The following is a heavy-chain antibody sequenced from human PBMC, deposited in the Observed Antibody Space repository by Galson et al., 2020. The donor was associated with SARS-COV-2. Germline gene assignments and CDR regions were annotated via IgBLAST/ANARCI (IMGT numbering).Heavy chain of an antibody. D-gene: IGHD3-3*01. CDR2: IYYSGST. CDR3: AREPAVYDFLSGYYTPNYCYCMDV. J-gene: IGHJ6*02. Sequence: SETLSLTCTVSGGSISSSSYYWGWIRQPPGKGLEWIGSIYYSGSTYYNPSLKSRVTISVDTSKNQFSLKLSSVTAADTAGYYCAREPAVYDFLSGYYTPNYCYCMDVWGQGTTVSVSS. V-gene: IGHV4-39*07. CDR1: GGSISSSSYY.